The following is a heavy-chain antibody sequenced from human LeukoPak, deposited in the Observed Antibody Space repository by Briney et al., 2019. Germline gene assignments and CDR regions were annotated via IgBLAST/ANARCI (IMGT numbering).Heavy chain of an antibody. D-gene: IGHD2-2*01. CDR1: GGTFSSYA. J-gene: IGHJ6*02. V-gene: IGHV1-69*13. CDR3: ATSLEADPYCSSTSCYGSYYYYGMDV. Sequence: SVKVSFKASGGTFSSYAISWVRQAPGQGLEWMGGIIPIFGTANYAQKFQGRVTITADESTSTAYMELSSLRSEDTAVYYCATSLEADPYCSSTSCYGSYYYYGMDVWGQGTTVTVSS. CDR2: IIPIFGTA.